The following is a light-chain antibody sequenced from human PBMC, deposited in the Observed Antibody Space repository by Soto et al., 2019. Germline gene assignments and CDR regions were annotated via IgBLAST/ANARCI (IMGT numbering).Light chain of an antibody. CDR3: QSYDSSLGGLV. CDR1: SSNIGAGYD. V-gene: IGLV1-40*01. J-gene: IGLJ2*01. CDR2: GNS. Sequence: QSVLTQPPSVSGAPGQGVTISCTGSSSNIGAGYDVHWYQQLPGTAPKLLIYGNSNRPSGVPDRFSGSKSGTSASLAITGLQAEDEADYYCQSYDSSLGGLVFGGGTKLTVL.